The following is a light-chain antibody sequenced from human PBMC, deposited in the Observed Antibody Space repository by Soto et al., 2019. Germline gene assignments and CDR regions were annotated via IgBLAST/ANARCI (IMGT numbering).Light chain of an antibody. CDR1: QSISNW. CDR2: KAS. V-gene: IGKV1-5*03. Sequence: DIQMTQSPSTLSASVGYRVTITCRASQSISNWLAWHQQKPGKAPKLLIYKASSLESGVPSRFSGSGSGTEFTLTISSLQPDDFATYYCQQYNSYRAFGQGTKVEIK. J-gene: IGKJ1*01. CDR3: QQYNSYRA.